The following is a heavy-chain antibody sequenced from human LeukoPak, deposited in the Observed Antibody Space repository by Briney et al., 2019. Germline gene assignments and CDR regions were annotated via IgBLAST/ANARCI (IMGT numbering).Heavy chain of an antibody. D-gene: IGHD3-16*01. CDR3: ARVITYIDS. V-gene: IGHV3-74*01. J-gene: IGHJ5*01. CDR2: IRFDGGET. CDR1: GFTFSSYW. Sequence: TGGSLRLSCEASGFTFSSYWMHWVRQAPGKGLVWVSRIRFDGGETNYADSVKGRFTISRDNAKNTLYLQMNSLRAEDTAVHYRARVITYIDSWGQGTLVTASS.